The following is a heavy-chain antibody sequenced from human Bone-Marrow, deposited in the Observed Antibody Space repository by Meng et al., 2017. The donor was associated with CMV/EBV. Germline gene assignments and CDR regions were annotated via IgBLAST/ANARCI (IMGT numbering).Heavy chain of an antibody. CDR2: ISYDGSNK. CDR3: ARWEPKPHCSSTSCYLDY. J-gene: IGHJ4*02. CDR1: GFIFSSYT. V-gene: IGHV3-30*04. Sequence: GGSLRLSCAASGFIFSSYTMHWVRQAPGKGLEWVAVISYDGSNKYYANSVKGRFTISRDNSKNTPYLQKNSLRAEDTAVYYCARWEPKPHCSSTSCYLDYWGQGTLVTVSS. D-gene: IGHD2-2*01.